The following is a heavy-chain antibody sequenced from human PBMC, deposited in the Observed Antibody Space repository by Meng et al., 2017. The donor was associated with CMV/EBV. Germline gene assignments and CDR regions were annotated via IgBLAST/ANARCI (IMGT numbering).Heavy chain of an antibody. CDR2: IDNNDGRST. CDR3: ARGVAESLGWEMGY. Sequence: VQLVESGGPLAQPGGFWRLSWGVFVFTVRNYWMHWVRQRSGKGLEWVSRIDNNDGRSTSYADSVRGRFTISRDNAKNTLYLQMDSLRVEDTAVYYCARGVAESLGWEMGYWGQGTLVTVSS. D-gene: IGHD1-26*01. J-gene: IGHJ4*02. V-gene: IGHV3-74*01. CDR1: VFTVRNYW.